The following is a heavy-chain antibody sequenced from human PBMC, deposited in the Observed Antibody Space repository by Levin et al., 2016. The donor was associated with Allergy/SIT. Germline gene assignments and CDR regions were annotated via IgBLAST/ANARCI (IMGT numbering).Heavy chain of an antibody. CDR3: ARACTSCYYWEDAFDI. J-gene: IGHJ3*02. V-gene: IGHV3-72*01. CDR1: GFTFSDHY. Sequence: GESLKISCAASGFTFSDHYMDWVRQAPGKGLEWVGRTRNKANSYTTEYAASVKGRFTISRDDSKNSLYLQMNSLKTEDTAVYYCARACTSCYYWEDAFDIWGQGTMVTVSS. D-gene: IGHD2-2*01. CDR2: TRNKANSYTT.